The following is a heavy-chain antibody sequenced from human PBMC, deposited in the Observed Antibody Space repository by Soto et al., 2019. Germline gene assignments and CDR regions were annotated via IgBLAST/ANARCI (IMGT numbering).Heavy chain of an antibody. CDR1: GFTYSNYW. D-gene: IGHD3-3*01. Sequence: PGGSLRLSCVTSGFTYSNYWMAWVRQVPGKGLEWVAYMNPDGSQTFYVDSVKGRFTISRDNAKNSLYLQINSLRIDDTAVYYCAGEPRLLAYWGQGNLVPVS. CDR2: MNPDGSQT. CDR3: AGEPRLLAY. J-gene: IGHJ1*01. V-gene: IGHV3-7*03.